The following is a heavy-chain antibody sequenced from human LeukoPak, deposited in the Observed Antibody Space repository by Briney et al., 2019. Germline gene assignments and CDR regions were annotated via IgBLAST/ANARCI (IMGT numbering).Heavy chain of an antibody. V-gene: IGHV3-21*01. Sequence: GGSLRLSCAASGFTFSSYSMNWVRQAPGKGLEWVSSISSSSYIYYADSVKGRFTISRDNAKNSLYLQMNSLRAEDTAVYYCARGNTDSYYYGMDVWGQGTTVTVSS. J-gene: IGHJ6*02. D-gene: IGHD4-11*01. CDR1: GFTFSSYS. CDR2: ISSSSYI. CDR3: ARGNTDSYYYGMDV.